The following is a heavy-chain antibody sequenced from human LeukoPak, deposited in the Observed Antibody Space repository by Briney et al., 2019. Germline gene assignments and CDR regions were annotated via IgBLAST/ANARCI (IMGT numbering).Heavy chain of an antibody. CDR3: ARRYYYDSSGSDAFDI. V-gene: IGHV4-34*01. J-gene: IGHJ3*02. CDR1: GGSFSGYY. CDR2: INHSGST. D-gene: IGHD3-22*01. Sequence: SETLSLTCAVYGGSFSGYYWSWIRQPPGKGLEWIGEINHSGSTNYNPSLKSRLTISVDTSKNQFSLKLSSVTAADTAVYYCARRYYYDSSGSDAFDIWDQGTMVNVSS.